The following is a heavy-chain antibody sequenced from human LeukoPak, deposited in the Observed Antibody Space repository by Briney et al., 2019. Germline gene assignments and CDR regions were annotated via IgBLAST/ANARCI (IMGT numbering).Heavy chain of an antibody. Sequence: GASVNVSCKASGYTSTGYYMHWVRQAPGQGLEWMGWINPNSGGTNYAQKFQGRVTMTRDTSISTAYMELSRLRSDDTAAYYCTITILGVVTSKGDYYMDVWGKGTTVTVSS. J-gene: IGHJ6*03. CDR1: GYTSTGYY. CDR2: INPNSGGT. V-gene: IGHV1-2*02. D-gene: IGHD3-3*01. CDR3: TITILGVVTSKGDYYMDV.